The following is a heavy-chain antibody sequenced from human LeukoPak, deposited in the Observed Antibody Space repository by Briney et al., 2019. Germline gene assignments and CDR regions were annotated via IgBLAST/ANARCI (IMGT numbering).Heavy chain of an antibody. V-gene: IGHV3-21*04. D-gene: IGHD3-22*01. Sequence: GGSLRLSCTASGFTFSTLGMNWVRQAPGKGLEWVSSISSSSSYIYYADSVKGRFTISRDNAKNSLYLQMNSLRAEDTAVYYCARRDSSGYYSDAFDIWGQGTMVTVSS. CDR1: GFTFSTLG. J-gene: IGHJ3*02. CDR2: ISSSSSYI. CDR3: ARRDSSGYYSDAFDI.